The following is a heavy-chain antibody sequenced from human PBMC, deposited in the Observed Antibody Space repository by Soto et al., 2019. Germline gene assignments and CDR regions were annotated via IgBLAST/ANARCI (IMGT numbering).Heavy chain of an antibody. D-gene: IGHD2-15*01. Sequence: EVQLVESGGGLVKPGGSLRLSCAASGFTFSSYGMNWVRQAPGKGLEWVSSISTSTSYIYYADSVKGRFTISRDNAKNSVYLQMNILRAEDTAVYYCARLYCRGGSCYSGDAFDIWGQGTMVTVSS. V-gene: IGHV3-21*01. J-gene: IGHJ3*02. CDR3: ARLYCRGGSCYSGDAFDI. CDR1: GFTFSSYG. CDR2: ISTSTSYI.